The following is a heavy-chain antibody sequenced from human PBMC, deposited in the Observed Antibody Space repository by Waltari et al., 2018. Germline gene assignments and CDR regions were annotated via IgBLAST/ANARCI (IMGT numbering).Heavy chain of an antibody. V-gene: IGHV3-33*01. J-gene: IGHJ3*02. D-gene: IGHD3-10*01. CDR3: ARDRDVLLWFGGDAFDI. Sequence: QVQLVESGGGVVQPGRSLRLSCAAAGFTFRSYGMHWVRQAHGKGLEWVAVLWYDGSNKYYADSVKVRFTISRDNSKNTLYLQMNSLRAEDTAVYYCARDRDVLLWFGGDAFDIWGQGTMVTVSS. CDR2: LWYDGSNK. CDR1: GFTFRSYG.